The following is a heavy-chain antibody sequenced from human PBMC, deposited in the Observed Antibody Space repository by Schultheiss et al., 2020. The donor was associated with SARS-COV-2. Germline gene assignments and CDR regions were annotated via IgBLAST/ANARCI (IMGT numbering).Heavy chain of an antibody. CDR2: IIPIFGTA. CDR3: ARDRYDFWSGYVSYWYFDL. J-gene: IGHJ2*01. CDR1: GGTFSSYA. Sequence: KISCKASGGTFSSYAISWVRQAPGQGLEWMGGIIPIFGTANYAQKFQGRVTITADESTSTAYMELSSLRSEDTAVYYCARDRYDFWSGYVSYWYFDLWGRGTLATVSS. V-gene: IGHV1-69*01. D-gene: IGHD3-3*01.